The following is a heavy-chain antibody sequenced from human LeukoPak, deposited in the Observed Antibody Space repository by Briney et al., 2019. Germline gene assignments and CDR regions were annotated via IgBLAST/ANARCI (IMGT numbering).Heavy chain of an antibody. CDR2: ISYRTSHI. CDR1: GFTFSDCD. CDR3: GRAFPPPRTAAAGDY. V-gene: IGHV3-21*01. Sequence: PGGSLRLSSTASGFTFSDCDMNWLPQAPGKGLEWGSSISYRTSHIYYADSVKGRFTISRDNATDSLYLQMYSLGAEDTAVYFSGRAFPPPRTAAAGDYWGRGALVTVSS. J-gene: IGHJ4*02. D-gene: IGHD6-13*01.